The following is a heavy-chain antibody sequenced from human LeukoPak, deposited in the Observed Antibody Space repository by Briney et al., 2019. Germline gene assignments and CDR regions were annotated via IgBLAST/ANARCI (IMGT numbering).Heavy chain of an antibody. J-gene: IGHJ5*02. V-gene: IGHV1-69*04. Sequence: AASVKVSCKASGGTFSSYAISWVRQAPGQGLEWMGRIIPILGIANYAQKFQGRVTITADKSTSTAYMELSSLRPEDTAVYYCARGKHSSSWLFDPWGQGTLVTVSS. CDR2: IIPILGIA. D-gene: IGHD6-13*01. CDR1: GGTFSSYA. CDR3: ARGKHSSSWLFDP.